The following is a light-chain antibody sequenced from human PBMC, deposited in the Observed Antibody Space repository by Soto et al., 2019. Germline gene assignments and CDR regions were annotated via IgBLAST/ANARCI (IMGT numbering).Light chain of an antibody. CDR3: QQYGNSPLT. J-gene: IGKJ4*01. CDR2: RAS. Sequence: IMLTQSPGTLSLSPGERATLSCTASQSVSNNYLAWYQQKPGQAPRLLIYRASNRATGIPDRFSGSGSGPDLTLTIRRLEPEDFAVYFCQQYGNSPLTFGGGTQVDIK. CDR1: QSVSNNY. V-gene: IGKV3-20*01.